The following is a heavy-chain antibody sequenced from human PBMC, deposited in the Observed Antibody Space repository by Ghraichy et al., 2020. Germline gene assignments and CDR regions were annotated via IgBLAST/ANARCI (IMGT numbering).Heavy chain of an antibody. CDR1: GFTVSSNY. V-gene: IGHV3-53*04. CDR3: ARVDLAETTPLYGDYGSDYYYGMDV. J-gene: IGHJ6*02. CDR2: IYSGGST. Sequence: GGSLRLTCAASGFTVSSNYMSWVRQAPGKGLEWVSVIYSGGSTYYADSVKGRFTISRHNSKNTLYLQMNSLRAEDTAVYYCARVDLAETTPLYGDYGSDYYYGMDVWGQGTTVTVSS. D-gene: IGHD4-17*01.